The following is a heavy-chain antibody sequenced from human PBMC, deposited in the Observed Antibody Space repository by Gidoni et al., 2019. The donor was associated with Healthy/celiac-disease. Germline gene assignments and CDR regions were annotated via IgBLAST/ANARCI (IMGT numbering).Heavy chain of an antibody. V-gene: IGHV4-59*08. CDR3: ARRGVVGNYYYYYMDV. CDR1: GGSISSYY. CDR2: IYYSGST. J-gene: IGHJ6*03. Sequence: QVQLQESGPGLVKPSETLSLTCTVSGGSISSYYWSWIRQPPGKGLEWIGYIYYSGSTNYNPSLKSRVTISVDTSKNQFSLKLSSVTAADTAVYYCARRGVVGNYYYYYMDVWGKGTTVTVSS. D-gene: IGHD2-15*01.